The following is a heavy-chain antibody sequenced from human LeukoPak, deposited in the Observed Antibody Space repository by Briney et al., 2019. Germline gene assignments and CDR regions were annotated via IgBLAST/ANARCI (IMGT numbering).Heavy chain of an antibody. CDR2: IIPIFGTA. Sequence: SVKVSCKASGGTFSSYAISWVRQAPGQGLEWMGGIIPIFGTANYAQKFQGRATITADESTSTAYMELSSLRSEDTAVYYCARVDYDILTGDYYYYGMDVWGKGTTVTVSS. D-gene: IGHD3-9*01. V-gene: IGHV1-69*01. CDR3: ARVDYDILTGDYYYYGMDV. J-gene: IGHJ6*04. CDR1: GGTFSSYA.